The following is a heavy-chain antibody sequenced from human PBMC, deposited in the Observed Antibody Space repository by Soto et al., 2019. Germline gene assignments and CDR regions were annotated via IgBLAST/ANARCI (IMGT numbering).Heavy chain of an antibody. CDR3: TKESVSVGGYMDF. D-gene: IGHD3-10*01. J-gene: IGHJ6*03. CDR1: GFTFSSYW. V-gene: IGHV3-7*03. Sequence: GVSLRLSCAASGFTFSSYWMSWVRQAPGKGLEWVANIKQDGSEKYYVDSVKGRFTISRDNAKDTLYLQMDSLSAEDTAVYYCTKESVSVGGYMDFWGQGTTVTV. CDR2: IKQDGSEK.